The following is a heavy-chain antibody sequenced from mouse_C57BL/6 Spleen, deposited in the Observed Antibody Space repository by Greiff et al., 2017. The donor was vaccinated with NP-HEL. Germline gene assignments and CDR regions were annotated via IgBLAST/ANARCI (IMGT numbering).Heavy chain of an antibody. CDR3: ARGEGIYYDYDVDYYCAMDY. V-gene: IGHV1-52*01. Sequence: QVQLQQSGAELVRPGSSVKLSCKASGYTFTSYWMHWVKQRPIQGLEWIGNIDPSDSETHYNQKFKDKATLTVDNSSSTAYMQLSSLTSEDSAVYYCARGEGIYYDYDVDYYCAMDYWGQGTSVTVSS. CDR2: IDPSDSET. D-gene: IGHD2-4*01. J-gene: IGHJ4*01. CDR1: GYTFTSYW.